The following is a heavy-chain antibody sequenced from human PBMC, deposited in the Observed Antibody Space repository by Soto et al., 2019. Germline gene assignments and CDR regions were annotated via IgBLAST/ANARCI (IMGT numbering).Heavy chain of an antibody. D-gene: IGHD2-2*01. V-gene: IGHV3-33*01. CDR2: IWYDGSNK. J-gene: IGHJ6*02. Sequence: QVQLVESGGGVVQPGRSLRLSCAASGFTFSSYGMHWVRQAPGKGLEWVAGIWYDGSNKYYADSVKGRFTISRDNSKNTLYLQMNSLRAEDTAVYYCAREIVVVPAATYYYYGMDVWGQGTTVTVSS. CDR3: AREIVVVPAATYYYYGMDV. CDR1: GFTFSSYG.